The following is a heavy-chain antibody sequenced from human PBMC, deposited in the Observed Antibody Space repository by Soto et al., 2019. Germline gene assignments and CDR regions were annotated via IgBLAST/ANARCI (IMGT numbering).Heavy chain of an antibody. D-gene: IGHD4-4*01. CDR1: GFTFSSYW. CDR3: ARFTVTTLRYYYYHGMDV. J-gene: IGHJ6*02. V-gene: IGHV3-7*01. CDR2: IKQDGSEK. Sequence: GGSLRLSCAASGFTFSSYWMSWVRQAPGKGLEWVANIKQDGSEKYYVDSVKGRFTISRDNAKNSLYLQMNSLRAEDTAVYYCARFTVTTLRYYYYHGMDVWGQGTTVTVSS.